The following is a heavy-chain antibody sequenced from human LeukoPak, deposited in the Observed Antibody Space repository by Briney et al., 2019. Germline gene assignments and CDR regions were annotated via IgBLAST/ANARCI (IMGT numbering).Heavy chain of an antibody. CDR1: GGTFSSYA. CDR3: ARWVYDSSGYGTYYFDY. CDR2: IIPILGIA. Sequence: ASVKVSCKASGGTFSSYAISWVRQAPGQGLEWMGRIIPILGIANYAQEFQGRVTITADKSTSTAYMELSSLRSEDTAVYYCARWVYDSSGYGTYYFDYWGQGTLVTVSS. V-gene: IGHV1-69*04. J-gene: IGHJ4*02. D-gene: IGHD3-22*01.